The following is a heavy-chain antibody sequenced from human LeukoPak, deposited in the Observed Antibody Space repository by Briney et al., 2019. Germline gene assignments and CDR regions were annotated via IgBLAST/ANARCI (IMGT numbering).Heavy chain of an antibody. CDR3: ARERVVLRFLEWLPGYFDY. J-gene: IGHJ4*02. CDR2: ISAYNGNT. Sequence: ASVKVSCKASGYTFTSYGISWVRQAPGQGLEWMGWISAYNGNTNYAQKLQGRVTMTTDTSTSTAYMELRSLRSDDTAVYYCARERVVLRFLEWLPGYFDYWGQGTLVTVSS. D-gene: IGHD3-3*01. V-gene: IGHV1-18*01. CDR1: GYTFTSYG.